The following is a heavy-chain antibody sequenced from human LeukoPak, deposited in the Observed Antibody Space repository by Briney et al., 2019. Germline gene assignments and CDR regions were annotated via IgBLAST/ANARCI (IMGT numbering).Heavy chain of an antibody. CDR3: ASQTAVLRFLEWLSPYGMDV. CDR1: GFTVSSNY. Sequence: PGGSLRLSCAASGFTVSSNYMNWVRQAPGKGLEWVSVIYSGGSTYYADSVKGRFTISRDNSKNTLYLQMNSLRAEDTAVYYCASQTAVLRFLEWLSPYGMDVWGQGTTVTVSS. D-gene: IGHD3-3*01. J-gene: IGHJ6*02. V-gene: IGHV3-53*05. CDR2: IYSGGST.